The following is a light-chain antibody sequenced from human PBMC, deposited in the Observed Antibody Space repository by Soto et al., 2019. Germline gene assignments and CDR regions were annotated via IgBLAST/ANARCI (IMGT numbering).Light chain of an antibody. CDR2: GAS. J-gene: IGKJ5*01. CDR1: QRVDDSH. Sequence: EIDLTESPGTLSFSPGGRATLSCRASQRVDDSHLAWYQLRPGQAPRLLIYGASTRATGIPDRFSGSGSGTDFSLTIRGLQPEDFAVYYCQQYRMSPNTFGQGTRLEIK. V-gene: IGKV3-20*01. CDR3: QQYRMSPNT.